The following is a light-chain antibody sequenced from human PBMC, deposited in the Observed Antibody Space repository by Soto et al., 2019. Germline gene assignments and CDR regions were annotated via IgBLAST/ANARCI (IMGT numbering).Light chain of an antibody. CDR3: SSYAGSSTLV. V-gene: IGLV2-23*01. Sequence: QSALTQPASVSGSPGQSITISCTGTSSDVGSYNLVSWYQQHPGKAPKLMIYEGSKRPSGVSNRFSGSKSGNTASLTTSGLQAEDEADYYFSSYAGSSTLVFGGGTKLTVL. CDR1: SSDVGSYNL. J-gene: IGLJ3*02. CDR2: EGS.